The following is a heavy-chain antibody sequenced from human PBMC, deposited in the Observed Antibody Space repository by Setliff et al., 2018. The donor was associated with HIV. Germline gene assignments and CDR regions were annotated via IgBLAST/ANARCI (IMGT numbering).Heavy chain of an antibody. CDR1: GGSISSGDFY. CDR3: GRVDGSFYTFDI. Sequence: TLSLTCTVSGGSISSGDFYWSWIRQPPGKGLEWTGYIYYDGDTYYQPSLKSRLIISIDTSKNQFSLKLSSVTAADTAVYYCGRVDGSFYTFDIWGQGTMVTVSS. CDR2: IYYDGDT. V-gene: IGHV4-30-4*08. J-gene: IGHJ3*02. D-gene: IGHD3-3*02.